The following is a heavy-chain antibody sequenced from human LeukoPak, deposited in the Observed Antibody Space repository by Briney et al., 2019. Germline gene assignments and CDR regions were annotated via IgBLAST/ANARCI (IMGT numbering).Heavy chain of an antibody. J-gene: IGHJ4*02. V-gene: IGHV3-21*01. Sequence: KSGGSLRLSCAASGFPFNAYWMTWVRQAPGKGLEWVSSISSSSSYIYYADSVKGRFTISRDNAKNSLYLQMNSLRAEDTAVYYCARVKQQLVLDFDYWGQGTLVTVSS. CDR1: GFPFNAYW. D-gene: IGHD6-13*01. CDR3: ARVKQQLVLDFDY. CDR2: ISSSSSYI.